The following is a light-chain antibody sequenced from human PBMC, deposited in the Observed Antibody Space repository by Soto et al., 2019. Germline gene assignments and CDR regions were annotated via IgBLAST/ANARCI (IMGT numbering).Light chain of an antibody. CDR3: SSYTNSITLVV. J-gene: IGLJ2*01. Sequence: QSALTQPASVSGSPGQSITISCTGTSSDVGAYNYFSWYQQHPGKAPKLMIYDVSNRPSGVSNRFSGSKSGNTASLTISGLQAEDEADYYCSSYTNSITLVVFGGGTKVTVL. CDR2: DVS. CDR1: SSDVGAYNY. V-gene: IGLV2-14*01.